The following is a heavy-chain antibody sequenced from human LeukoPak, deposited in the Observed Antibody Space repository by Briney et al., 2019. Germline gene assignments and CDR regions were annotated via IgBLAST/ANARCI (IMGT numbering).Heavy chain of an antibody. CDR2: INHSGST. V-gene: IGHV4-34*01. CDR1: GGSFSDYY. CDR3: ARGLSIRTSTVGYYYYYMDV. J-gene: IGHJ6*03. Sequence: PSETLSLTCAVYGGSFSDYYWSWIRQPPGKGLEWIGEINHSGSTNYNPSLKSRVTISIEMSKNQFSLKLSSVTAADTAVYYCARGLSIRTSTVGYYYYYMDVWGKGTTVTVSS. D-gene: IGHD4-23*01.